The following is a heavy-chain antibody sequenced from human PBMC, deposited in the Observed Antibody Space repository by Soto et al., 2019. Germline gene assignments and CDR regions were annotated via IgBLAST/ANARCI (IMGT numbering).Heavy chain of an antibody. V-gene: IGHV3-23*01. D-gene: IGHD6-13*01. Sequence: SGFTFSNYAMSWVRQAPGQGLEWVSAISGSGGSTYYADSVKGRFTISRDNSKNTLYLQMNSLRAEDTAVYDCAKGGSTIVATGSKSDYWGQVSLVTVSS. CDR3: AKGGSTIVATGSKSDY. CDR1: GFTFSNYA. J-gene: IGHJ4*02. CDR2: ISGSGGST.